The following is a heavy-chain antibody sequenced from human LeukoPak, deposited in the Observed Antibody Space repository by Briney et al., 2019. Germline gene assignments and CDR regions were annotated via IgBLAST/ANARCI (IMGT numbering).Heavy chain of an antibody. Sequence: ASVKVSCKASGYTFTGYYMHWVRQAPGQGLEWMGWINPNSGGTNYAQTFQGRVTMTRDTSISTAYMELSRLRSGDTAVYYCARVPRWELLVLDYWGQGTLVTVSS. CDR3: ARVPRWELLVLDY. V-gene: IGHV1-2*02. J-gene: IGHJ4*02. CDR2: INPNSGGT. D-gene: IGHD1-26*01. CDR1: GYTFTGYY.